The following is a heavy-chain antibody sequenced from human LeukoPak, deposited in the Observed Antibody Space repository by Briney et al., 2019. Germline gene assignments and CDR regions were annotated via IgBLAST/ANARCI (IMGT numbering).Heavy chain of an antibody. CDR2: ISWDGGST. J-gene: IGHJ4*02. D-gene: IGHD1-26*01. Sequence: PGGSLRLSCAASGFTFDDYAMHWVRQAPGKGLEWVSLISWDGGSTYYADSVKGRFTISRDNSKNTLYLQMNSLRAEDTAVYYCAKDGTEWELPTHPIDYWGQGTLVTVSS. V-gene: IGHV3-43D*03. CDR3: AKDGTEWELPTHPIDY. CDR1: GFTFDDYA.